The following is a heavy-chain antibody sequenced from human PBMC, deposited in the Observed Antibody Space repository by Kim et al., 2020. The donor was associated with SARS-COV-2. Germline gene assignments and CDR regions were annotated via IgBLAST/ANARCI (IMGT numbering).Heavy chain of an antibody. D-gene: IGHD3-3*01. CDR3: ARGVRHLKSGITIFGVVIIGPNWFDP. CDR2: INHSGST. J-gene: IGHJ5*02. Sequence: SETLSLTCAXYGGSFSGYYWSWIRQPPGKGLEWIGEINHSGSTNYNPSLKSRVTISVDTSKNQFSLKLSSVTAADTAVYYCARGVRHLKSGITIFGVVIIGPNWFDPWGQGTLVTVSS. CDR1: GGSFSGYY. V-gene: IGHV4-34*01.